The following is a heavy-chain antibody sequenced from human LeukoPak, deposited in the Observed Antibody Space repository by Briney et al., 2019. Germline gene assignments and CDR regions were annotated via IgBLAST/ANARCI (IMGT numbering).Heavy chain of an antibody. Sequence: SETLSLTCTVSGGSISTYYWSWIRQPPGKGLEWIGYIYYTGSTSYNPSLKSRVTMSLDASKNQFSLKLSSVTAADTAVYYCARGGYCSSTSCYAGENWFDPWGQGTLVTVSS. CDR2: IYYTGST. V-gene: IGHV4-59*12. J-gene: IGHJ5*02. CDR3: ARGGYCSSTSCYAGENWFDP. D-gene: IGHD2-2*01. CDR1: GGSISTYY.